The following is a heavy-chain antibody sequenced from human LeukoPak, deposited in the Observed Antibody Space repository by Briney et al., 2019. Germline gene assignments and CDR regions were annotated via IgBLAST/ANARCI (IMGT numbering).Heavy chain of an antibody. CDR1: GFTLDDYA. Sequence: GGSLRLSCAASGFTLDDYAMHWVRQAPGKGLEWVSLITGDGTRTYYADSVKGRFTISRDNSKDSLYLQMNSLRTEDTAFYYCAKGGWFGQLLGPVYFDYWGQGTLVTVSS. CDR3: AKGGWFGQLLGPVYFDY. CDR2: ITGDGTRT. D-gene: IGHD3-10*01. V-gene: IGHV3-43*02. J-gene: IGHJ4*02.